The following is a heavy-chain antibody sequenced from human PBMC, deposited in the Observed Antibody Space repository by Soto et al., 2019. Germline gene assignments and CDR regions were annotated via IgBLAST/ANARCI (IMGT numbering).Heavy chain of an antibody. CDR2: IIPIFGTA. V-gene: IGHV1-69*01. D-gene: IGHD1-7*01. Sequence: QVQLVQSGAEVKKPGSSVKVSCKASGGTFSSYAISWVRQAPGQGLEWMGGIIPIFGTANYAQKFQGRVTITADESTSTANMELSSLRSEDTAVYYCARSNYARKGSTWFLWGQGTLVNVSS. J-gene: IGHJ4*02. CDR1: GGTFSSYA. CDR3: ARSNYARKGSTWFL.